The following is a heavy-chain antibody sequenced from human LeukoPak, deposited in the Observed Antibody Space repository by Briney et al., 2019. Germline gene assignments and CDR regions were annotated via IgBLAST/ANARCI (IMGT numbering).Heavy chain of an antibody. D-gene: IGHD1-1*01. V-gene: IGHV3-15*01. J-gene: IGHJ4*02. CDR2: AKSETDGGTV. Sequence: GGSLILSCAASGFTFTNAWMTWVRQAPGKGLEWVGRAKSETDGGTVEYAAPVKDRFIISRDDSRSALYLQMNSLKTEDTAVYYCATPIGVARVNWNPGHWGQGTLVTVSS. CDR1: GFTFTNAW. CDR3: ATPIGVARVNWNPGH.